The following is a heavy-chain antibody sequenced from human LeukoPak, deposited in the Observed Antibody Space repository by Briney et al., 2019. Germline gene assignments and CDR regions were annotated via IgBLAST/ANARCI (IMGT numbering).Heavy chain of an antibody. Sequence: ASVKVSCKASGYTFTSYHMHWVRQAPGQGLEWMGWINPNSGGTNYAQKFLGRVTMTRDTSISTAYMELRRLRSDDPAVYYCARVGGGLTGSYSTFDYWGQGTLVTVSS. V-gene: IGHV1-2*02. D-gene: IGHD1-26*01. CDR2: INPNSGGT. J-gene: IGHJ4*02. CDR1: GYTFTSYH. CDR3: ARVGGGLTGSYSTFDY.